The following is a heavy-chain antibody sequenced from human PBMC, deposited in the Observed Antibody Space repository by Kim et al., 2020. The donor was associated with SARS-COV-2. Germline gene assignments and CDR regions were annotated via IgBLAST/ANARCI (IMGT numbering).Heavy chain of an antibody. D-gene: IGHD1-26*01. Sequence: SETLSLTCTVSGGSISSGGYYWSWIRQHPGKGLEWIGYIYYSGSTNYNPSLKSRVTISVDTSKNQFSLKLSSVTAADTAVYYCARVGSGSYPTTYYYYYMDVWGKGTTVTVSS. CDR1: GGSISSGGYY. V-gene: IGHV4-31*03. CDR2: IYYSGST. CDR3: ARVGSGSYPTTYYYYYMDV. J-gene: IGHJ6*03.